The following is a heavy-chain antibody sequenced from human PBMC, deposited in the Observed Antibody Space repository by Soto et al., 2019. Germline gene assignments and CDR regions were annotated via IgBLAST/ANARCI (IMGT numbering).Heavy chain of an antibody. Sequence: QVQLVQSGAEVKKPGSSVKVSCKASGGTFSSYAISWVRQAPGQGLEWMGGIIPIFGTANYAQKFQGRVTITADESTSTAYMELSSLRSEDTAVYYCARADYSNYVAAYYYYGMDVWGKGTTVTVSS. CDR3: ARADYSNYVAAYYYYGMDV. V-gene: IGHV1-69*01. CDR1: GGTFSSYA. CDR2: IIPIFGTA. D-gene: IGHD4-4*01. J-gene: IGHJ6*04.